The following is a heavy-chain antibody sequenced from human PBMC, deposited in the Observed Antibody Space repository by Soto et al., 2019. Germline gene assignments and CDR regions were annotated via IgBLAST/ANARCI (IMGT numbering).Heavy chain of an antibody. CDR1: SFSFADAW. V-gene: IGHV3-15*07. Sequence: GGSLRLSCAASSFSFADAWMSWVRQAPGKGLEWVGRIRSKTNGGTTDYATPVKGRFTISRDDLKNTLYLQIDTLKTEDTAVYYCTTEWSGSLDQWGQGTLVTVSS. CDR2: IRSKTNGGTT. CDR3: TTEWSGSLDQ. D-gene: IGHD3-10*01. J-gene: IGHJ4*02.